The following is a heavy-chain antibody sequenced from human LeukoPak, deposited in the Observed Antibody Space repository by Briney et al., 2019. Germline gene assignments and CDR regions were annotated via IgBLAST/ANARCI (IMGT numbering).Heavy chain of an antibody. Sequence: SVTLSLTCTVSGGSISSYYWSWIRQPPGKGLEWIGEINHSGSTNYNPSLKSRVTISVDASKKQFSLTLSSVTAADTAVYYCARRVVVAALGYWGQGALVTVSS. V-gene: IGHV4-34*01. CDR1: GGSISSYY. CDR3: ARRVVVAALGY. D-gene: IGHD2-15*01. CDR2: INHSGST. J-gene: IGHJ4*02.